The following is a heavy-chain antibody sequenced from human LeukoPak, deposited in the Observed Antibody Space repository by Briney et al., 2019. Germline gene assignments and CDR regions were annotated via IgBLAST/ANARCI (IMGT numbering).Heavy chain of an antibody. D-gene: IGHD3-22*01. V-gene: IGHV1-2*02. CDR3: ARGGRYYDSSGYYYNRQNWFDP. CDR2: INPNSGGT. CDR1: GYTFTSYD. Sequence: GASVKVACKASGYTFTSYDINWVRQATGQGLEWMGWINPNSGGTNYAQKFQGRVTMTRDTSISTAYMELSRLRSDDTAVYYCARGGRYYDSSGYYYNRQNWFDPWGQGTLVTVSS. J-gene: IGHJ5*02.